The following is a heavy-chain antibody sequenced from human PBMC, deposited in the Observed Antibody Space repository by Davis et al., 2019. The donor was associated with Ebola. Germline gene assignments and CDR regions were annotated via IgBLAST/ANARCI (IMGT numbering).Heavy chain of an antibody. D-gene: IGHD3-22*01. CDR3: ARGRGEDSSGYFYSLYYYYGMDV. J-gene: IGHJ6*02. CDR2: MNPNSGNT. Sequence: ASVKVSCQASGYTFTSYDINWVRQATGQGLEWMGWMNPNSGNTGYAQKFQGRVTMTRNTSISTAYMELSSLRSEDTAVYYCARGRGEDSSGYFYSLYYYYGMDVWCQGTTVTVSS. CDR1: GYTFTSYD. V-gene: IGHV1-8*01.